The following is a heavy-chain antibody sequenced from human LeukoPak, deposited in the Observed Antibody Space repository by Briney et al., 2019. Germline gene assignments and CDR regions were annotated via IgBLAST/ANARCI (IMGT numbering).Heavy chain of an antibody. D-gene: IGHD2-15*01. J-gene: IGHJ4*02. CDR1: GYDFSTHS. Sequence: GASVKVSCKASGYDFSTHSLHWVRQATGQGLEWMGWMNPNSGNTGYAQKFQGRVTITRNTSISTAYMELSSLRSEDTAVYYCARYCSGGSCHYMTLDYWGQGTLVTVSS. CDR2: MNPNSGNT. V-gene: IGHV1-8*03. CDR3: ARYCSGGSCHYMTLDY.